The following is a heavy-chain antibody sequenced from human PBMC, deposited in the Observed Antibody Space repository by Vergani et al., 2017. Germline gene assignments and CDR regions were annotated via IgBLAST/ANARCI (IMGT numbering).Heavy chain of an antibody. V-gene: IGHV1-2*02. J-gene: IGHJ6*02. CDR2: INPNSGGT. CDR3: ASEVRDRGIAAAAQTPYYYYGMDV. D-gene: IGHD6-13*01. CDR1: GYTFTGYY. Sequence: QVQLVQSGAEVKKPGASVKVSCKASGYTFTGYYMHWVRQAPGQGLAWMGWINPNSGGTHYAQKLQGRVTMTRDTSISTAYMELSRLRSDDTAVYYCASEVRDRGIAAAAQTPYYYYGMDVWGQGTSVTVSS.